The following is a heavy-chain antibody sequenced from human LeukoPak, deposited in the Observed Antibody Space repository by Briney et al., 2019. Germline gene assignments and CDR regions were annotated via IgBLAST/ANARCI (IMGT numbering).Heavy chain of an antibody. CDR1: GFPFSSYW. J-gene: IGHJ4*02. Sequence: GGSLRLSCAPSGFPFSSYWMLWVRHAPGKGLVWVSRISGDGTIKTYADFVRGRFTISRDNTKNILYLQMNSLKVEDTATYFCSRSQFDYWGQGVLVTVSP. V-gene: IGHV3-74*03. CDR3: SRSQFDY. CDR2: ISGDGTIK.